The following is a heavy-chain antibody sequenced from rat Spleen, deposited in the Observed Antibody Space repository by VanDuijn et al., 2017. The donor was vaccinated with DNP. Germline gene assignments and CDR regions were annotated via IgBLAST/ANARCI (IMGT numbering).Heavy chain of an antibody. D-gene: IGHD5-1*01. CDR2: INYDGDKT. J-gene: IGHJ3*01. CDR3: ARRDWGFDY. Sequence: EVHLVESGGGLVQPEGSLKLSCAASGFTFSNSGFHWIRQAPAKGLEWVAYINYDGDKTYYGDSVKGRFTISRENAKSTLYLQMNSLRSEDMATYYCARRDWGFDYWGQGTLVTVSS. CDR1: GFTFSNSG. V-gene: IGHV5-19*01.